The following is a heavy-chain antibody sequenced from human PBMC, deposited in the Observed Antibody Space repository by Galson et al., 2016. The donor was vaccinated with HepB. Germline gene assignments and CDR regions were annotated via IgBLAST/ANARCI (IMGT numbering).Heavy chain of an antibody. CDR2: ISAHNGDT. V-gene: IGHV1-18*04. CDR1: GYTFTTNG. Sequence: SVKVSCKASGYTFTTNGITWVRQAPGQGLEWMGWISAHNGDTNSPGNVQGRVTLTTDAFTRTAYLELRSLRSDDTAIYYCARDRDRSLDYWGQGTLVTVSS. D-gene: IGHD5-24*01. CDR3: ARDRDRSLDY. J-gene: IGHJ4*02.